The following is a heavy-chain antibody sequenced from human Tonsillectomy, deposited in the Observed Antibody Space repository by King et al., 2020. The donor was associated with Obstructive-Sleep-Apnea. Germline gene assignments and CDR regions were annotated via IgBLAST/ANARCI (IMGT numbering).Heavy chain of an antibody. J-gene: IGHJ4*02. Sequence: VQLPQWGAGLLKPSETLSLTCAVYGGSFSGYYWSWIRQPPGKGLEWIGEINHSGSTNYNPSLKSRVTISVDTSKNQFSLKLSSVTAADTAVYYCASSTGQFDYWGQGTLVTVSS. D-gene: IGHD3-9*01. CDR1: GGSFSGYY. CDR2: INHSGST. V-gene: IGHV4-34*01. CDR3: ASSTGQFDY.